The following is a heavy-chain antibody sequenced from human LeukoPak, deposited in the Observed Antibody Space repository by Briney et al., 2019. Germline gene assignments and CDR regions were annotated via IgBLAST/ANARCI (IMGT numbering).Heavy chain of an antibody. CDR3: AKESRASPI. V-gene: IGHV3-23*01. CDR1: GFTFSTYA. Sequence: GESLRLSCAASGFTFSTYAMSWVRQAPGTGLEWVSAISGSGTTTYYADSVKGRFTISRDNSKNTLYLQMNSLRAEDTAVYYCAKESRASPIWGQGTMVTVSS. J-gene: IGHJ3*02. CDR2: ISGSGTTT.